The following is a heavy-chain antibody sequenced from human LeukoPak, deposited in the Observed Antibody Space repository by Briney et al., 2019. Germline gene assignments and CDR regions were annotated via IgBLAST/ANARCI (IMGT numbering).Heavy chain of an antibody. CDR1: GFTFSNAW. CDR3: TTAPAQSDY. Sequence: GGSLRLSCAASGFTFSNAWMSWVRQAPGKGLEWVGRIKSKTDSGTTDYAAPVKGRFTVSRDDSKKTLYLQMNSLKFDDTAVYYCTTAPAQSDYWGQGTLVTVSS. V-gene: IGHV3-15*01. CDR2: IKSKTDSGTT. D-gene: IGHD2-2*01. J-gene: IGHJ4*02.